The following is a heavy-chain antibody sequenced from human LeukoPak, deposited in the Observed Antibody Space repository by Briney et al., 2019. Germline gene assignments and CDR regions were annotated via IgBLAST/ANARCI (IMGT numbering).Heavy chain of an antibody. V-gene: IGHV1-69*05. D-gene: IGHD2-2*01. J-gene: IGHJ2*01. CDR1: GGTFSSYA. CDR2: IIPIFGTA. Sequence: SVKVSCKASGGTFSSYAISWVRQAPGQGLEWMGGIIPIFGTANYAQKFQGRVTITTDESTSTAYMELSSLRSEDTAVYYCARDADDVYCSSTSCLLRGYFDLWGRGTLVTVSS. CDR3: ARDADDVYCSSTSCLLRGYFDL.